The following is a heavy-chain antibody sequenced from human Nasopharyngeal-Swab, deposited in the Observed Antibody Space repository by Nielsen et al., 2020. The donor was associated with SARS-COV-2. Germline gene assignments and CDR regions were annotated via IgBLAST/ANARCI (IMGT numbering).Heavy chain of an antibody. CDR3: AKDLRGPYFF. CDR2: IVGSGDISGSGGNT. V-gene: IGHV3-23*01. J-gene: IGHJ4*02. Sequence: LKISCVASGYSFRTYGMSWVRQAPGKGLEWVAAIVGSGDISGSGGNTYYADSVKGRFTIPRDNSKNTLSLQMNSLRAEDTAVYYCAKDLRGPYFFWGQGTLVTVSS. CDR1: GYSFRTYG. D-gene: IGHD2/OR15-2a*01.